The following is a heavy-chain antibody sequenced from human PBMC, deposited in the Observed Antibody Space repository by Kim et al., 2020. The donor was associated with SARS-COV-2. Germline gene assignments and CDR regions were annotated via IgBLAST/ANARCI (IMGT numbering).Heavy chain of an antibody. V-gene: IGHV3-23*01. Sequence: GGSLRLSCAASGFTFSSYAMSWVRQAPGKGLEWVSAISGSGGSTYYADSVKGRFTISRDNSKNTLYLQMNSLRAEDTAVYYCAKCPLYSSQRMYYFDYWGQGTLVTVSS. D-gene: IGHD6-13*01. CDR2: ISGSGGST. J-gene: IGHJ4*02. CDR1: GFTFSSYA. CDR3: AKCPLYSSQRMYYFDY.